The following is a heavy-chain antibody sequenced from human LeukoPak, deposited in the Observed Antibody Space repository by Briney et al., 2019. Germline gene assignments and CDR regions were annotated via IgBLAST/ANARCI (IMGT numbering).Heavy chain of an antibody. V-gene: IGHV4-59*01. J-gene: IGHJ3*02. Sequence: SETLSLTCTVSGGSISSYYWSWIRQPPGKGLEWVGYVSYSGSTNYNPSLKSRVTISVDTSKNQFSLKLSSVTAADTAMYYCARNYFGDAFDIWGQGTMVSVSS. CDR2: VSYSGST. CDR3: ARNYFGDAFDI. CDR1: GGSISSYY. D-gene: IGHD3-10*01.